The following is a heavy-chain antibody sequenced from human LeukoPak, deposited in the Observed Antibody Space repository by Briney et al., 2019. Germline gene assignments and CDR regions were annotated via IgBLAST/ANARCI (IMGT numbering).Heavy chain of an antibody. CDR2: ISSSSSYI. D-gene: IGHD2-21*02. V-gene: IGHV3-21*01. Sequence: GGSLRLSCAASGFTFSSYSMNWVRQAPGKGLEWVSSISSSSSYIYHADSVKGRFTISRDNAKNSLYLQMNSLRAEDTAVYYCARDPIPAYCGGDCYRPLDYWGQGTLVTVSS. CDR3: ARDPIPAYCGGDCYRPLDY. CDR1: GFTFSSYS. J-gene: IGHJ4*02.